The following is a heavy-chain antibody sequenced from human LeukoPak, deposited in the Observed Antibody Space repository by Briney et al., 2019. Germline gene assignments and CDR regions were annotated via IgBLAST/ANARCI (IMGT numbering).Heavy chain of an antibody. CDR3: ATHTRVGATISLDY. CDR1: GYTLTELS. V-gene: IGHV1-24*01. CDR2: FDPEDGET. J-gene: IGHJ4*02. D-gene: IGHD1-26*01. Sequence: GASVKVSCKASGYTLTELSMHWVRQAPGKGLEWMGGFDPEDGETIYAQKFQGRVTMTEDTSTDTAYMELSSLRSEDTAVYYCATHTRVGATISLDYWGQGTLVTVSS.